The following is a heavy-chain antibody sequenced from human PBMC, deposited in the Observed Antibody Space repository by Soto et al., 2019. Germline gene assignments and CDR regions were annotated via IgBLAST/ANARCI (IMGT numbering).Heavy chain of an antibody. V-gene: IGHV4-59*01. CDR1: GRSMSSNY. CDR3: ASYRGALYFES. CDR2: VFYGGT. Sequence: NPSETLSLTCSVSGRSMSSNYWIWIRQSPDKGLEWLGYVFYGGTDYNPSLGGRVSMSVETSKSQFSLELTSVTVADTAVYYCASYRGALYFESWGPGILVTVSS. J-gene: IGHJ4*02. D-gene: IGHD3-16*01.